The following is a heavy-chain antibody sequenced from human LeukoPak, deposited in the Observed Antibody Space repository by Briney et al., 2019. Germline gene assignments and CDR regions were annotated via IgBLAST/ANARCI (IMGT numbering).Heavy chain of an antibody. Sequence: GGSLRLSCTASGFTVSSNYMSWVRQAPGKGLEWVSVIYTSGSTYYADSVKGRFTISRDNSKNTLYLQMNSLRAEDTAVYYCARDQGIVATISWGQGTLVTVSS. J-gene: IGHJ4*02. CDR2: IYTSGST. D-gene: IGHD5-12*01. CDR3: ARDQGIVATIS. CDR1: GFTVSSNY. V-gene: IGHV3-66*01.